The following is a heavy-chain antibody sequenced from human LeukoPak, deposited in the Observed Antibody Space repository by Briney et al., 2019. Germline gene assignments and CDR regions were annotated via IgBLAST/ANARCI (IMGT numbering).Heavy chain of an antibody. J-gene: IGHJ3*01. CDR2: IYSSGST. V-gene: IGHV4-39*07. D-gene: IGHD5-18*01. CDR1: GVSISSGNSY. Sequence: SETLSLTCTVSGVSISSGNSYWGWIRQPPEKTLEWIGSIYSSGSTYYNPSLKSRVIIMIDTPKNHFSLTLSSVTAADTAVYYCARSDGYGLVGFWGQGTMVTVSS. CDR3: ARSDGYGLVGF.